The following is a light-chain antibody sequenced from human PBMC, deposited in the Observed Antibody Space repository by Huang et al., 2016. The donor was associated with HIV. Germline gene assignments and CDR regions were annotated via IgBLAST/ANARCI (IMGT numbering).Light chain of an antibody. J-gene: IGKJ4*01. V-gene: IGKV1-33*01. Sequence: DIQMTQSPSSLSASVGDRVTITCQASQDINNYLNWYQQKPGKAPKLLIHAASNLETGVPSRFSGSGSGTGFSFTISSLQPEDIATYYCQQYAILPLTFGGGTKVDIK. CDR3: QQYAILPLT. CDR2: AAS. CDR1: QDINNY.